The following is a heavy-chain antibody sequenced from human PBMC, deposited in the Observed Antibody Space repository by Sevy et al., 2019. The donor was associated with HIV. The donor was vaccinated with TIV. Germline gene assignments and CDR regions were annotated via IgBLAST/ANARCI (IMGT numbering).Heavy chain of an antibody. V-gene: IGHV3-30*18. D-gene: IGHD5-12*01. J-gene: IGHJ4*02. CDR1: GFIFSSYG. CDR2: ISYDGGTK. Sequence: GGSLRLSCAASGFIFSSYGMHWVRQAPGKGLEWVAIISYDGGTKSYAESMKGRFTISRDNSKNTLYLEMNSLRAEDTAVYYCAKDLSNGYDFSTSFDYWGQGTLVTVSS. CDR3: AKDLSNGYDFSTSFDY.